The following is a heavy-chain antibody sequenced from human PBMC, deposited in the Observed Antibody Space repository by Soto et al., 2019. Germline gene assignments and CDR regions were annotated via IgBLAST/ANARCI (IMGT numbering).Heavy chain of an antibody. J-gene: IGHJ4*02. CDR3: ARDVVVSPYYFDY. V-gene: IGHV1-18*01. CDR1: GGTLTHYA. Sequence: ASVKVSCKASGGTLTHYAISWVRQAPGQGLEWMGWISAYNGNTNYAQKLQGRVTMTTDTSTSTAYMELRSLRSDDTAVYYCARDVVVSPYYFDYWGQGTLVTVSS. D-gene: IGHD2-15*01. CDR2: ISAYNGNT.